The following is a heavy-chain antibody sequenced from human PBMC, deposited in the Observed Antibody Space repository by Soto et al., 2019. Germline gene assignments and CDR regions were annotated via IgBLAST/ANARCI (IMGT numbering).Heavy chain of an antibody. CDR3: AKDSISYNGIYDAFDV. CDR1: GFTFSNYA. J-gene: IGHJ3*01. Sequence: GGSLRLSCEASGFTFSNYAMAWVRQTPGEGPEWVSTSGGGDDIFYAESVKGRFIISRDDSRSTMYLQMDNLRVEDTAIYFCAKDSISYNGIYDAFDVWGQGTVVTVSS. D-gene: IGHD3-3*02. CDR2: SGGGDDI. V-gene: IGHV3-23*01.